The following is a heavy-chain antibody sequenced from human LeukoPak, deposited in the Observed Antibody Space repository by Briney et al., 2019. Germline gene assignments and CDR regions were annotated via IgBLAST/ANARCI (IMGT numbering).Heavy chain of an antibody. CDR3: ARQTQVLGAFDI. V-gene: IGHV4-34*01. J-gene: IGHJ3*02. Sequence: SETLSHTCALHGGSLCGDYWSSICHPPEKRREWMGESNNSGSTNYNQSLKSRVTISVDTSKNQFSLKLSSVTAADTAVYYCARQTQVLGAFDIWGQGTMVTVSS. CDR2: SNNSGST. CDR1: GGSLCGDY.